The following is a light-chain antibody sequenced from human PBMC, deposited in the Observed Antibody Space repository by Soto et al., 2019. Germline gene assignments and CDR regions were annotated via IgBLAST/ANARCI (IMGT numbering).Light chain of an antibody. CDR1: NIGSKS. CDR2: DDS. J-gene: IGLJ2*01. Sequence: SYELTHPPSVSVAPGQTARITCGGNNIGSKSVHWYQQKPRQAPVLVVYDDSDRPSGNPERFSGSNSGNTATLTISRVEAGDEADYYCQVWDTGSDHVVFGGGTKPTVL. CDR3: QVWDTGSDHVV. V-gene: IGLV3-21*02.